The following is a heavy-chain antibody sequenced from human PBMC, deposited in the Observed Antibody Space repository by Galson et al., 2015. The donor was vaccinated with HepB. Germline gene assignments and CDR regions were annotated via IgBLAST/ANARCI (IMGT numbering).Heavy chain of an antibody. CDR3: AKDRRIAAAGPEGAFDI. CDR1: GFTFSSYA. D-gene: IGHD6-13*01. V-gene: IGHV3-23*01. Sequence: SLRLSCAASGFTFSSYAMSWVRQAPGKGLEWVSAISGSGGSTYYADPVKGRFTISRDNSKNTLYLQMNSLRAEDTAVYYCAKDRRIAAAGPEGAFDIWGQGTMVTVSS. CDR2: ISGSGGST. J-gene: IGHJ3*02.